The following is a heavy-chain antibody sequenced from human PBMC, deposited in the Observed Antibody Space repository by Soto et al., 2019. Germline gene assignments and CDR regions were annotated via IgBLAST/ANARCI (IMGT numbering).Heavy chain of an antibody. CDR1: GGTFSSYA. Sequence: QVQLVQSGAEVKKPGSSVKVSCKASGGTFSSYAISWVRQAPGQGLEWMGGIIPIFGTANYAQKFQGRVTITADESTSTGYMELSSLRSEDTAVYYCARELITIFGVPGGWFDPWGQGTLVTVSS. D-gene: IGHD3-3*01. J-gene: IGHJ5*02. V-gene: IGHV1-69*01. CDR2: IIPIFGTA. CDR3: ARELITIFGVPGGWFDP.